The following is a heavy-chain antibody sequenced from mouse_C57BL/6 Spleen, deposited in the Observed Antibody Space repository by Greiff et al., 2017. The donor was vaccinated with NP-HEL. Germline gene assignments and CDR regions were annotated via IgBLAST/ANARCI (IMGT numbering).Heavy chain of an antibody. J-gene: IGHJ1*03. CDR2: IHPNSGST. CDR1: GYTFTSYW. V-gene: IGHV1-64*01. Sequence: QVQLQQPGAELVKPGASVKLSCKASGYTFTSYWMHWVKQRPGQGLEWIGMIHPNSGSTNYNEKFKSKATLTVDKSSSTAYMQLSSLTSEDSAVYYCARRSLYDYYWYFDVWGTGTTVTVSS. D-gene: IGHD2-4*01. CDR3: ARRSLYDYYWYFDV.